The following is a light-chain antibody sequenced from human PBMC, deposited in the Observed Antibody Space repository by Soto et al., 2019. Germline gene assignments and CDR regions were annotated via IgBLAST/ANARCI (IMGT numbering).Light chain of an antibody. CDR3: AAWDDSLSGLYV. CDR1: SSNIGTNH. CDR2: SNN. V-gene: IGLV1-47*02. J-gene: IGLJ1*01. Sequence: QSVLTQPPSVSGTPGQRVTISCSGGSSNIGTNHVYWYQQLPGAAPKVLIYSNNQRPSGVPDRFSGAKSGTSASLAISGLRSEDEADYYCAAWDDSLSGLYVLGTGTKLTVL.